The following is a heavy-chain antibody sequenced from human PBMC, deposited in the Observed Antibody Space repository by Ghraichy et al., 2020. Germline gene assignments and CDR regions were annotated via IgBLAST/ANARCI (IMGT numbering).Heavy chain of an antibody. J-gene: IGHJ4*02. Sequence: GGSLRLSCAASGFRFKDYHMAWMRQAPGKGLEWVSYISSSGSTIYYADSVKGRFTISRDNTKNSLLLLMSGLTAGDTAVYYCARDWYGDFYFDFWGLGTLVAVSS. CDR2: ISSSGSTI. CDR3: ARDWYGDFYFDF. D-gene: IGHD4-17*01. CDR1: GFRFKDYH. V-gene: IGHV3-11*01.